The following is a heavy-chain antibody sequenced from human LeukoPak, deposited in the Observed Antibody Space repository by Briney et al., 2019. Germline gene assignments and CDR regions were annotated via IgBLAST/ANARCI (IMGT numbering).Heavy chain of an antibody. Sequence: ASVNVSCKASGYTFTDYYMHWVRQAPGQGLEWMGRINPNSGGTNYAQKFQGRVTMTRDTSISTAYMELSRLRSDDTAVYYCAREKVRQSGMDVWGQGTTVTVSS. CDR2: INPNSGGT. J-gene: IGHJ6*02. CDR1: GYTFTDYY. D-gene: IGHD2-2*01. V-gene: IGHV1-2*06. CDR3: AREKVRQSGMDV.